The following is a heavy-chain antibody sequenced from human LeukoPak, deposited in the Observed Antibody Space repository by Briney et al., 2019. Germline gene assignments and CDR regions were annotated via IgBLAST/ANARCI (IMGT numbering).Heavy chain of an antibody. CDR2: IIPILGIA. V-gene: IGHV1-69*10. J-gene: IGHJ4*02. D-gene: IGHD3-3*01. CDR3: ARDQVRITIFGVVPYYFDY. CDR1: GGTFSSYA. Sequence: ASVKVSCKASGGTFSSYAISWVQQAPGQGLEWMGRIIPILGIANYAQKFQGRVTITADKSTSTAYMELRSLRSDDTAVYYCARDQVRITIFGVVPYYFDYWGQGTLVTVSS.